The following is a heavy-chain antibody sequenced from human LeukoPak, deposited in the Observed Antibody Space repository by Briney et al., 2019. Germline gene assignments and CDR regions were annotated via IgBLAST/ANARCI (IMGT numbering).Heavy chain of an antibody. D-gene: IGHD4-23*01. CDR2: IWYDGSNK. J-gene: IGHJ4*02. Sequence: GGSLRLSCAASGFTFSCYGMHWVRQAPGKGLEWVAVIWYDGSNKYYADSVKGRFTISRDNSKNTLYLQMNSLRAEDTAVYYCAKDSNQCTVADYWGQGTLVTVSS. CDR1: GFTFSCYG. CDR3: AKDSNQCTVADY. V-gene: IGHV3-33*06.